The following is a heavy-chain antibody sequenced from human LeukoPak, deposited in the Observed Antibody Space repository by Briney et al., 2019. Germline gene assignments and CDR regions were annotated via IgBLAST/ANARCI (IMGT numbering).Heavy chain of an antibody. CDR2: IYPSGST. Sequence: SETLSLTCSVSGGSISSYYWSWIRQPAGKGLEWIGRIYPSGSTNYNPSLKSRVTISGDKSKNQFSLKLSSVTAADTAVYYCARVGGDCGGDCYHYYPMDVWGEGTTVTVSS. CDR1: GGSISSYY. D-gene: IGHD2-21*02. V-gene: IGHV4-4*07. J-gene: IGHJ6*04. CDR3: ARVGGDCGGDCYHYYPMDV.